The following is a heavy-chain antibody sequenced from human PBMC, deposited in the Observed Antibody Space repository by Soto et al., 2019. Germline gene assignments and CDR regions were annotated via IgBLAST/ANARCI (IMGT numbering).Heavy chain of an antibody. CDR2: INAGYGNT. CDR3: ARHTGDGTFDF. CDR1: GYTFSSYA. V-gene: IGHV1-3*01. D-gene: IGHD7-27*01. J-gene: IGHJ4*02. Sequence: ASVKVSCKASGYTFSSYAMHWVRQAPGQRLEWMGWINAGYGNTKSSQKFQDRVTISRDTSASTAYMELTSLRSEDTAVYYCARHTGDGTFDFWGPGTLVTVSS.